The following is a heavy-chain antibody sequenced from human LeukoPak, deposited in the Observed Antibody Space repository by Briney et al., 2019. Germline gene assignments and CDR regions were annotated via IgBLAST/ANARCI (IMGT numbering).Heavy chain of an antibody. CDR2: IRSDSKTI. CDR1: GFTFNSEP. V-gene: IGHV3-48*01. CDR3: ARDYDWAFDY. J-gene: IGHJ4*02. D-gene: IGHD3-16*01. Sequence: GGSLRLSCVMSGFTFNSEPMNWVRQAPGKGLDWIAHIRSDSKTIVYADSVKGRFTVSRDNAKNSLSLQMNSLRAEDTAVYFCARDYDWAFDYWGQGILVTVAS.